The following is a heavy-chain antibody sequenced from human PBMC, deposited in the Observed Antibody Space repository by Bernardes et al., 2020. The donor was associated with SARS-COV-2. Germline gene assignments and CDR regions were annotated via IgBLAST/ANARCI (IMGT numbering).Heavy chain of an antibody. CDR1: GFTFNNYA. CDR2: LSVCGSSA. Sequence: GGTLRLSCAASGFTFNNYAMTWVRKAPGKGLEWVSTLSVCGSSAYYAESVQGRFTISRDTSTNTLYLQMDSLRVEDTAVYYCVRRTLGDYWGQGNLVTVSS. V-gene: IGHV3-23*01. CDR3: VRRTLGDY. J-gene: IGHJ4*02. D-gene: IGHD3-10*01.